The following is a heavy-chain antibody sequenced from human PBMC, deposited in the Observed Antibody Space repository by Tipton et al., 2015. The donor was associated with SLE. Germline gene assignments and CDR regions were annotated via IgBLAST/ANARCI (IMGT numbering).Heavy chain of an antibody. CDR1: GGSFSGYY. Sequence: TLSLTCAVYGGSFSGYYWSWIRQPPGKGLEWIGEINHSGSTYYNPSLKSRVTISVDTSKNQFSLKLSSVTAADTAVYYCAILRGLDYWGQGTLVTVSS. V-gene: IGHV4-34*01. D-gene: IGHD4-17*01. CDR2: INHSGST. J-gene: IGHJ4*02. CDR3: AILRGLDY.